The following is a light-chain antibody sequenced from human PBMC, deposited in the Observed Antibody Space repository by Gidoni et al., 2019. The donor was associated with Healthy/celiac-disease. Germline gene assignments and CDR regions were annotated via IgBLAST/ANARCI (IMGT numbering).Light chain of an antibody. J-gene: IGKJ1*01. Sequence: DIQMTQSPSSLSASVGDRVTITCQASQDISNYLNWYQQKPGKAPKLLLYDASNLETGVPSRFSGSGSGTDFTFTISSLQPEDIATYYCQQYDNPTWTFGQGTKVEIK. CDR1: QDISNY. V-gene: IGKV1-33*01. CDR3: QQYDNPTWT. CDR2: DAS.